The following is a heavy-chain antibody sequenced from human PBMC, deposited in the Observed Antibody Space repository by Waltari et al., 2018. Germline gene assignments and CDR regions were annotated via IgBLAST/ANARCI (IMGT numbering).Heavy chain of an antibody. CDR2: STPGEPDT. J-gene: IGHJ4*02. CDR1: GYSFTSYW. D-gene: IGHD2-21*01. Sequence: EVQLVQSGAEVKKPGESLKISCKGSGYSFTSYWIGWVRQMPGKGLEVVGISTPGEPDTRYSPSFQGKVTMSADKSISTAYLQWSSLKASDTAMYYCARGPLWWLDYWGQGTLVTVSS. V-gene: IGHV5-51*01. CDR3: ARGPLWWLDY.